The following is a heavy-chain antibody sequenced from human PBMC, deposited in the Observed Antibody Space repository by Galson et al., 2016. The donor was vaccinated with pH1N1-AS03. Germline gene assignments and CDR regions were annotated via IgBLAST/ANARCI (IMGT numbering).Heavy chain of an antibody. J-gene: IGHJ4*02. CDR3: ARDQDGFDSAIFDS. CDR1: GFTFSTLW. V-gene: IGHV3-7*01. D-gene: IGHD5-12*01. CDR2: IKQDGSEK. Sequence: SLRLSCAASGFTFSTLWMTWVRQAPGKGLEWVANIKQDGSEKYYVDSVKGRFTISRDNAGNSLYLQMNSLRAEDTAVYYCARDQDGFDSAIFDSWGQGTLVTVSS.